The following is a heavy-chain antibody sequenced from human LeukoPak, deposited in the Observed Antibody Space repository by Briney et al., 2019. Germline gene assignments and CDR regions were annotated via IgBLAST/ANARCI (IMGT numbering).Heavy chain of an antibody. J-gene: IGHJ4*02. CDR1: GGSISSYY. CDR2: VSYSGST. D-gene: IGHD6-19*01. Sequence: SETLSLTCIVSGGSISSYYWSWIRQPPGKGLEWIGYVSYSGSTKYNPSLESRVTISVDTSKNQFSLKLSSVTAADTAVYYCAGGSGWCPYWGQGTLVTVSS. V-gene: IGHV4-59*01. CDR3: AGGSGWCPY.